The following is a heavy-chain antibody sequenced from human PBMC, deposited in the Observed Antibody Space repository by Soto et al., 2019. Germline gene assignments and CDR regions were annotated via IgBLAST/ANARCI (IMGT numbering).Heavy chain of an antibody. CDR1: GGSISSGGYY. V-gene: IGHV4-31*03. D-gene: IGHD3-10*01. CDR3: ARGGSNYYGMDV. J-gene: IGHJ6*02. Sequence: SETLSLTCTVSGGSISSGGYYWSWIRQHPGKGLEWIGYIYYSGSTYYNPSLKSRVTISVGTSKNQFSLKLSSVTAADTAVYYCARGGSNYYGMDVWGQGTTVTVSS. CDR2: IYYSGST.